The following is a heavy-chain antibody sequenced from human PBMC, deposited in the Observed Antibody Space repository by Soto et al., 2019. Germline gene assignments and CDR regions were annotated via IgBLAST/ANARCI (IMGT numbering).Heavy chain of an antibody. V-gene: IGHV3-30*18. J-gene: IGHJ6*02. CDR1: GFTFSSYG. CDR2: ILYDGSNK. D-gene: IGHD2-15*01. Sequence: QVQLVESGGGVVQPGRSLRLSCAASGFTFSSYGIHWVRQAPGKGLEWVAIILYDGSNKYYADSVKGRFTISRDNSKNTLFLQMNSLRAEDTAVYYCAKDRRDCSGGHCYSRNYYYYGMDVWGQGTTVTVSS. CDR3: AKDRRDCSGGHCYSRNYYYYGMDV.